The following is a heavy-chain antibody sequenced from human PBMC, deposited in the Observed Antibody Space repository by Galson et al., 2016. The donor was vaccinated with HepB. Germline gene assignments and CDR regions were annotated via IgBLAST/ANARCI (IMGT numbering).Heavy chain of an antibody. CDR2: ITGGGVKT. V-gene: IGHV3-23*01. J-gene: IGHJ4*02. D-gene: IGHD1-1*01. CDR3: AKVFWSTGTTLDPFDY. CDR1: GFTFSTYA. Sequence: SLRLSCAASGFTFSTYAMGWVHQAPGKGLEWVSTITGGGVKTYYGDSVKGRFSISRDSSTSTLYLQMNSLRVEDTAVYYCAKVFWSTGTTLDPFDYWGQGTLVTVSS.